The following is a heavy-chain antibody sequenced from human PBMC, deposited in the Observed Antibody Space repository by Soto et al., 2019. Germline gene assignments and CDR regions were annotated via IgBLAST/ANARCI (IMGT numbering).Heavy chain of an antibody. CDR1: GFTFSSYA. D-gene: IGHD3-9*01. J-gene: IGHJ4*02. CDR2: ISYDGSNK. Sequence: QVQLVESGGGVVQPGRSLRLSCAASGFTFSSYAMHWVRQAPGKGLEWVAVISYDGSNKYYADSVKGRFTISRDNSKNTRYLQMNSLRAEDTAVYYCARDNEPHYDILTGYYSGIDYWGQGTLVTVSS. V-gene: IGHV3-30-3*01. CDR3: ARDNEPHYDILTGYYSGIDY.